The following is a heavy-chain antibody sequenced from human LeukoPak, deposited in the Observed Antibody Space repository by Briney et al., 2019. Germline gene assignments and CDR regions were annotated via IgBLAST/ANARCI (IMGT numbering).Heavy chain of an antibody. Sequence: GGSLRLSCAASGFTVSSNRMSWVRQAPGKGLEWVSVFHSGGTTYYADSVKGRFTISRDNSKNTLYLRMNSLRAEDTAVYYCARDYYDRSGYYLHWYFDLWGRGTLVTVSS. CDR3: ARDYYDRSGYYLHWYFDL. CDR1: GFTVSSNR. D-gene: IGHD3-22*01. V-gene: IGHV3-66*01. J-gene: IGHJ2*01. CDR2: FHSGGTT.